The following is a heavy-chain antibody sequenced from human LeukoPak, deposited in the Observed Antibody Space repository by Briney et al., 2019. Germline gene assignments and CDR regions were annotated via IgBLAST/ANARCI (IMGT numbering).Heavy chain of an antibody. CDR3: ARVRSSGWSAYYYYGMDV. D-gene: IGHD6-19*01. Sequence: GGSLRLSCAASGFFFNNYTMHWVRQAPGKGLEWVAVISFDGSTELYAESVKGRFSVSRDNSKNSLYLQMNSLRAEDTAVYYCARVRSSGWSAYYYYGMDVWGQGTTVTVSS. CDR2: ISFDGSTE. CDR1: GFFFNNYT. V-gene: IGHV3-30-3*01. J-gene: IGHJ6*02.